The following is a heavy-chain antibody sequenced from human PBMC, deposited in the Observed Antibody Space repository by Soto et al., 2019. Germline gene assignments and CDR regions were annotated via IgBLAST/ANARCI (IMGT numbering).Heavy chain of an antibody. CDR3: ARRATVGGSSPKGEDI. V-gene: IGHV5-51*01. J-gene: IGHJ1*01. Sequence: PGDSLKISCKGSGYSFYNYWIGWVRQMPGKGLEWMGMIYPADSDTRYRPSFQGQVTISADRSINTAYLQWSSLKASDTAIYYCARRATVGGSSPKGEDIWGQGKLVT. CDR1: GYSFYNYW. CDR2: IYPADSDT. D-gene: IGHD1-26*01.